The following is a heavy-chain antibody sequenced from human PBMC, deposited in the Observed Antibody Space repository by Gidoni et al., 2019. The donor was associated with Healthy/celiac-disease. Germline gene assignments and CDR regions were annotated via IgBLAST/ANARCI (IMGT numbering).Heavy chain of an antibody. Sequence: EVQLVQSGAEVKKRGESLRLSCKGSGYSFTSYWISWVRQMPGKGLEWMGRIDPSDSYTNYSPSFQGHVTISADKSISTACLQWSSLKASDTAMYYCARLGRSVWAFDIWGQGTMVTVSS. CDR2: IDPSDSYT. J-gene: IGHJ3*02. CDR1: GYSFTSYW. D-gene: IGHD3-10*01. V-gene: IGHV5-10-1*03. CDR3: ARLGRSVWAFDI.